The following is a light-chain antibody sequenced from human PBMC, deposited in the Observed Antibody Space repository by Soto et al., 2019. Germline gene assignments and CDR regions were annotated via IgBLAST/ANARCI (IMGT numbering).Light chain of an antibody. CDR2: GAS. CDR3: QQYNNWPPWT. J-gene: IGKJ1*01. Sequence: EIVMTQSPATLSVSPGERATLSCRASQSVSSNLAWYQQKPGQAPRLLIYGASTRATGIPARLSGSGSGTEFTLTISSLQSEDFAVYYCQQYNNWPPWTFGKETKVEIK. V-gene: IGKV3-15*01. CDR1: QSVSSN.